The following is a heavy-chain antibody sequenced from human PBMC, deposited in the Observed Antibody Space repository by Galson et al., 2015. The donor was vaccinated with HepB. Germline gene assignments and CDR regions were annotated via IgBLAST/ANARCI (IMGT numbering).Heavy chain of an antibody. Sequence: SVKVSCKASGYTFTNYGISWVRQAPGQGLEWMGWISAYNGNTNYAQKFQGRVTMTTDTSTSAAYMELRSLKSDDTAVYYCARDKGAVAGHIGNWGQGTLVTVSS. J-gene: IGHJ4*02. CDR3: ARDKGAVAGHIGN. D-gene: IGHD6-19*01. CDR1: GYTFTNYG. V-gene: IGHV1-18*04. CDR2: ISAYNGNT.